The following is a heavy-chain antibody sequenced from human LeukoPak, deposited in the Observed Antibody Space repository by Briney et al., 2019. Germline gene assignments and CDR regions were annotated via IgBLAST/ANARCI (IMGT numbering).Heavy chain of an antibody. CDR3: AAYPIVVVTATDPWGAFDI. D-gene: IGHD2-21*02. J-gene: IGHJ3*02. CDR2: IYPGDSDT. Sequence: GESLKISCKGSGYSFTSYWIGWVRQMPGKGLEWMGIIYPGDSDTRYSPSFQGQVTISADKSISTAYLQWSSLKASDTAMYYCAAYPIVVVTATDPWGAFDIWGQGTMVTVSS. V-gene: IGHV5-51*01. CDR1: GYSFTSYW.